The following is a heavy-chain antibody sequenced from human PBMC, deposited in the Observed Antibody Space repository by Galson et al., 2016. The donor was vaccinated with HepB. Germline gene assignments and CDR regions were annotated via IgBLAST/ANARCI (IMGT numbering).Heavy chain of an antibody. CDR3: AREPYGDYFDY. D-gene: IGHD4-17*01. CDR1: GGSISSYY. CDR2: FYNTGST. V-gene: IGHV4-4*07. Sequence: ETLSLTCTFSGGSISSYYWSWIRQPAGKGLEWIGRFYNTGSTNYNPSLKSRVTLSVDMSKNQLALKLTSVTAADTAVYYCAREPYGDYFDYWGQGTLVTVSA. J-gene: IGHJ4*02.